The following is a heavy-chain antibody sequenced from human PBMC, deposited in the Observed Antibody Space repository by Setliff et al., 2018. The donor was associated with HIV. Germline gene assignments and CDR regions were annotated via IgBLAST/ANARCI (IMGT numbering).Heavy chain of an antibody. CDR2: INHSGTT. CDR1: GFTFSRYW. J-gene: IGHJ4*02. V-gene: IGHV4-34*08. CDR3: ATRPMIRGKPFDT. D-gene: IGHD3-10*01. Sequence: GSLRLSCAASGFTFSRYWMSWVRQAPGKGLEWIGEINHSGTTNYSPSLKSRLTISVDTSKNQFSLNLTSLTAADTAVYYCATRPMIRGKPFDTWSPGALVTSPQ.